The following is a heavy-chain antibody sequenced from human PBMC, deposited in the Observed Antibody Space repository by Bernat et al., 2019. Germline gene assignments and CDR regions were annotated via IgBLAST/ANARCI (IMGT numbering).Heavy chain of an antibody. D-gene: IGHD4-17*01. V-gene: IGHV3-48*03. Sequence: EVQLVESGGGLVQPGGSLRLSCAASGFTFSSYEMNWVRQAPGKGLEWVSYITSSGSTIYYADSVKGRFTISRDNAKNSLYLQMNSLRAEDTAVYYCARRTDYGEKMDLWGNGTTVTVSS. CDR2: ITSSGSTI. J-gene: IGHJ6*04. CDR3: ARRTDYGEKMDL. CDR1: GFTFSSYE.